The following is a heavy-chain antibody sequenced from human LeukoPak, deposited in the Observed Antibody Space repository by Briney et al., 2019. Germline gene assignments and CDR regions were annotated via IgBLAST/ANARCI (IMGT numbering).Heavy chain of an antibody. Sequence: SQTLSLTCAISGDSLSSNSSAWNWIRQSPSRGLEWLGRTYYRSKWYNDYAVSVKSRITINPDTSKNQSSLQLNSVTPEDTAVYYCARVGYSSVWTPFAMDVWGQGTTVTVSS. CDR2: TYYRSKWYN. D-gene: IGHD6-19*01. CDR3: ARVGYSSVWTPFAMDV. J-gene: IGHJ6*02. V-gene: IGHV6-1*01. CDR1: GDSLSSNSSA.